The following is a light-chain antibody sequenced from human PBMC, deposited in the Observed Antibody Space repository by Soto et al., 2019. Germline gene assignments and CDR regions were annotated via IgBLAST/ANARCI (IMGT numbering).Light chain of an antibody. J-gene: IGLJ1*01. Sequence: QPALTQPPSVSGSPGQSVTISCTGTSSDVGYYNRVSWYQQPPGTAPKLLIYEVSNRPSGVPDRFSGSKSGNTASLTISGLQAEDEADYYCSLYTSSTFYVFGTGTKVTVL. V-gene: IGLV2-18*01. CDR2: EVS. CDR3: SLYTSSTFYV. CDR1: SSDVGYYNR.